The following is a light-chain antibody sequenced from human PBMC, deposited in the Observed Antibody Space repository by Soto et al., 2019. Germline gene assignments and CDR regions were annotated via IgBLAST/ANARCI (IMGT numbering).Light chain of an antibody. CDR3: HQYSSSPRT. Sequence: EVVLTQSPGTLSLSPGERATLSCRASESVSNNYLAWYQQKPGQAPRLLIYGASTRATGVPDRFSGSGSGTEFTLTISRLEPEDSVVFYCHQYSSSPRTFGQGTRVEVK. CDR2: GAS. J-gene: IGKJ1*01. V-gene: IGKV3-20*01. CDR1: ESVSNNY.